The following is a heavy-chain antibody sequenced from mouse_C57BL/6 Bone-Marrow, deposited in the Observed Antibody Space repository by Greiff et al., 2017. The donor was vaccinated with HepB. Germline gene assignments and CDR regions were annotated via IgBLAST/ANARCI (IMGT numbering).Heavy chain of an antibody. CDR1: GFTFSSYA. V-gene: IGHV5-4*01. Sequence: EVQRVESGGGLVKPGGSLKLSCAASGFTFSSYAMSWVRQTPEKRLEWVATISDGGSYTYYPDNVKGRFTISRDNAKNNLYLQMSHLKSEDTAMYYCARGPKGGNHPWFAYWGQGTLVTVSA. D-gene: IGHD2-1*01. CDR2: ISDGGSYT. J-gene: IGHJ3*01. CDR3: ARGPKGGNHPWFAY.